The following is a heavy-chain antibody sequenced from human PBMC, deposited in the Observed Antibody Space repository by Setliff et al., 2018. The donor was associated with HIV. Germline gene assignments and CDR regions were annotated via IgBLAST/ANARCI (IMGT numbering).Heavy chain of an antibody. CDR1: GYIFTTFG. D-gene: IGHD1-7*01. Sequence: ASVKVSCKASGYIFTTFGITWVRQAPGQGLEWMGWISGSNGNTNYAQEVQGRATVTTDTSTSTAYMELRTLRSDDTAIYYCARAGATRTTHFDYWGQGTLVTVSS. CDR2: ISGSNGNT. CDR3: ARAGATRTTHFDY. J-gene: IGHJ4*02. V-gene: IGHV1-18*01.